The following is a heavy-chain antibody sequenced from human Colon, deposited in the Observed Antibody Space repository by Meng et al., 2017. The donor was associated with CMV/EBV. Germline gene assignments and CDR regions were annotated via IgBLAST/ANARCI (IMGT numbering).Heavy chain of an antibody. V-gene: IGHV1-46*01. Sequence: CKASGNIFSSAYVHWVRQAPGQGLDWVGMVSLTGERPKYAQKFQGRVTMTRDTSTSTFYMELSSLVSEDTAVYYCARMFAASSGWFDPWGQGTLVTVSS. J-gene: IGHJ5*02. D-gene: IGHD6-6*01. CDR3: ARMFAASSGWFDP. CDR2: VSLTGERP. CDR1: GNIFSSAY.